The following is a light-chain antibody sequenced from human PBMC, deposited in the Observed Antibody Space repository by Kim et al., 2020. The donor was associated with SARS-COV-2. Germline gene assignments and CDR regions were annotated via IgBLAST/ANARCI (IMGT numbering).Light chain of an antibody. CDR1: RSNIAFNS. CDR2: TYG. V-gene: IGLV1-44*01. Sequence: GQNVTISCSGSRSNIAFNSVNWYHQGPGTAPKLLIYTYGQRPSGVPDRFSGSKSGTSASLAISGLQSEDEGVYYCEAWDDSLNGVVFGGGTQLTVL. J-gene: IGLJ2*01. CDR3: EAWDDSLNGVV.